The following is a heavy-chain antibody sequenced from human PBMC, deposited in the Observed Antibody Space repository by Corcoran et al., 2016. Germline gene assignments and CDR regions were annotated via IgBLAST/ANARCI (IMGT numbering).Heavy chain of an antibody. CDR2: ISAYNGNT. CDR3: GRVVVVTASPLVGMDV. Sequence: QVQLVQSGAEVKKPGASVKVSCKASGYTFTSYGISWVRQAPGQGLEWMGWISAYNGNTNYAQKLQGRVTMTTDTSTSTAYMELRSLRSDDTAVYSCGRVVVVTASPLVGMDVWGPGTTVTVSS. CDR1: GYTFTSYG. J-gene: IGHJ6*02. V-gene: IGHV1-18*01. D-gene: IGHD2-21*02.